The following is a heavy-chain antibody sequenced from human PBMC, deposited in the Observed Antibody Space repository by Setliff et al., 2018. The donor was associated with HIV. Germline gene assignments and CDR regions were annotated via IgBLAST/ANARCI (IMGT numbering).Heavy chain of an antibody. J-gene: IGHJ4*02. CDR2: ISYDGDNK. Sequence: PGGSLRLSCAASGFTFSSYEMNWVRQAPGKGLEWLTLISYDGDNKRYADSVKGRFTISRDNSKDTLYLQLNSLRAEDTAVYYCARGSRIVQLWLPNYFDYWGQGTLVTVSS. CDR3: ARGSRIVQLWLPNYFDY. D-gene: IGHD5-18*01. CDR1: GFTFSSYE. V-gene: IGHV3-33*08.